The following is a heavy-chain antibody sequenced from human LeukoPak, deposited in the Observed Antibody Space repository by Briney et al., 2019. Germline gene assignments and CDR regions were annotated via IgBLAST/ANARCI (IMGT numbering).Heavy chain of an antibody. J-gene: IGHJ6*03. D-gene: IGHD2-15*01. CDR2: ISSSGSTI. CDR3: ARGVGEYYYYYYMDV. CDR1: GFTFSSYE. Sequence: GGSLRLSCAASGFTFSSYEMNWVRQAPGKGLEWVSYISSSGSTIYYADSVKGRFTISRDNAKNSLYLQMNSLRAEDTVVYYCARGVGEYYYYYYMDVWGKGTTVTISS. V-gene: IGHV3-48*03.